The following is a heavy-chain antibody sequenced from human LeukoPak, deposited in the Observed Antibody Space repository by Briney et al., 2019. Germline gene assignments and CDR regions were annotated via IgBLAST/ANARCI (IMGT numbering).Heavy chain of an antibody. Sequence: SQTLSLTCAISGDSVSGNSVAWNWIRQSPSRGLEWLGRTYYRSKWYNDYAVTVKGRITINPDTSKNQFSLQPNSVTPEDTAVYYCGRSGGEQWLGNWFDPWGQGTLVTVSS. J-gene: IGHJ5*02. V-gene: IGHV6-1*01. CDR3: GRSGGEQWLGNWFDP. CDR1: GDSVSGNSVA. D-gene: IGHD6-19*01. CDR2: TYYRSKWYN.